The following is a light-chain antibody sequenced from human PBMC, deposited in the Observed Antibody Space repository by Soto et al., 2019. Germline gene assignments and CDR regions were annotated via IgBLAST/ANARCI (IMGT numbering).Light chain of an antibody. Sequence: DIQMTQSPTSLSASVGDRVTITCRAGQGIRNFVAWYQQKPGKAPKLLIYAASTLQSGVPSRFSGSGSGTDFPLTINRLQPEDVATYSCQKYRSVPVFGPGTKVEIK. CDR2: AAS. CDR1: QGIRNF. J-gene: IGKJ3*01. V-gene: IGKV1-27*01. CDR3: QKYRSVPV.